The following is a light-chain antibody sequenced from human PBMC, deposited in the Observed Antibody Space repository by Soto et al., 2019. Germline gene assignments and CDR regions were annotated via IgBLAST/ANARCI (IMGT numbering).Light chain of an antibody. Sequence: EIVLTQSPATLSLSPGERATLSCRASQSVSSYLAWYQQNPGQAPRLLIYDASSRATGIPARFSGSGSGTDFTLTISSLEPEDFAVYYCQQRSNWPPVFTFGPGTKVDIK. V-gene: IGKV3-11*01. CDR2: DAS. J-gene: IGKJ3*01. CDR3: QQRSNWPPVFT. CDR1: QSVSSY.